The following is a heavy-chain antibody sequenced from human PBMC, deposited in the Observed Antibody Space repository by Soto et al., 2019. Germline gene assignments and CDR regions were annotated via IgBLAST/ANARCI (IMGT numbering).Heavy chain of an antibody. V-gene: IGHV4-34*01. CDR3: ARADTHYFDY. J-gene: IGHJ4*02. CDR2: INHSGST. Sequence: QVQLQQWGAGLLKPSETLSLTCAVYGGSFSGYYWSWIRQPPGKGLEWIGEINHSGSTNYNPSLKSRVTISVDTSKNQFSLKLSSVTAAGTAVYYCARADTHYFDYWGQGTLVTVSS. CDR1: GGSFSGYY.